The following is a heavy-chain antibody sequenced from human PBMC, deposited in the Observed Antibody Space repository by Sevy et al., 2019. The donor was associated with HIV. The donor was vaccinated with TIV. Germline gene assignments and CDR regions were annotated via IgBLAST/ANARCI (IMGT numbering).Heavy chain of an antibody. J-gene: IGHJ4*02. CDR1: GYTLTDFS. CDR2: FDPEDGRT. CDR3: ATTKDYYDSSGYPFVY. D-gene: IGHD3-22*01. Sequence: ASVKVSCKLSGYTLTDFSMHWVRQAPGKGLEWVATFDPEDGRTIYAQKFQGRDTMTEDTSTDTAYMELNSLRSDDTAVYYCATTKDYYDSSGYPFVYWGQGTQVTVSS. V-gene: IGHV1-24*01.